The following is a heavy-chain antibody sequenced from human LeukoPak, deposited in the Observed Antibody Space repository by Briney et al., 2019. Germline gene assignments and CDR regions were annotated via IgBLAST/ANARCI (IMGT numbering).Heavy chain of an antibody. CDR3: AREARAPNG. D-gene: IGHD1-26*01. CDR1: GFTFSSYG. V-gene: IGHV3-30*03. J-gene: IGHJ4*02. CDR2: ISYDGSNK. Sequence: GGSLRLSCAASGFTFSSYGMHWVRQAPGKGLEWVAVISYDGSNKYYADSVKGRFTISRDNAKNSLYLQMNSLRAEDTAVYYCAREARAPNGWGQGTLVTVSS.